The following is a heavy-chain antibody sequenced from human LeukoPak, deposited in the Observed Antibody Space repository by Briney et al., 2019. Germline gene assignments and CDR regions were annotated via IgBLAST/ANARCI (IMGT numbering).Heavy chain of an antibody. J-gene: IGHJ3*02. CDR3: AKDYYGHVLYGSGSYTSLDAFDI. Sequence: GGSLRLSCVASGFTSRNFGMHWVRQAPGKGLEWMAVISYDGKLTYYADSVKGRFTISRDNSKNTLYLQMNSLRAEDTAVYYCAKDYYGHVLYGSGSYTSLDAFDIWGQGTMVTVYS. V-gene: IGHV3-30*18. CDR2: ISYDGKLT. D-gene: IGHD3-10*01. CDR1: GFTSRNFG.